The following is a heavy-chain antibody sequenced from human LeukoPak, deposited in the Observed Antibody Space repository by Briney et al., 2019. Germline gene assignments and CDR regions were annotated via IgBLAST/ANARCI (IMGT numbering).Heavy chain of an antibody. Sequence: GGSLRLSCAASGFTFSDYWMHWVRQAPGKGLVWVSVIYNEGTNTIYADSVKDRFIISRDNAKNTLYLIMHSLRAEDTAVYYCARGNYGPFDPRDQGTLVTVSS. V-gene: IGHV3-74*01. CDR2: IYNEGTNT. CDR1: GFTFSDYW. J-gene: IGHJ5*02. CDR3: ARGNYGPFDP. D-gene: IGHD3-16*01.